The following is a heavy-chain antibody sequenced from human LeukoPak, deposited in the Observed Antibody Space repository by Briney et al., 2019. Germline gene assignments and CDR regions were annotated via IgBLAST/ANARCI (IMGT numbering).Heavy chain of an antibody. V-gene: IGHV3-7*01. CDR2: IRKDGGDI. Sequence: PGGSLRLSCVGSGLSLGNYWMDWVRQAPGKDLEWVANIRKDGGDIHYVDSVKGRFTISRDNAKNSVYLQMHRLRAEDTAVYYCARDAFGDFSYWGQGILVTVSS. CDR1: GLSLGNYW. J-gene: IGHJ4*02. D-gene: IGHD3-10*01. CDR3: ARDAFGDFSY.